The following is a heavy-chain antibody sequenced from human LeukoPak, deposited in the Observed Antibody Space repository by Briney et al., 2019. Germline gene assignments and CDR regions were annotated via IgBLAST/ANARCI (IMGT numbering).Heavy chain of an antibody. D-gene: IGHD3-10*01. Sequence: AGGSLRLSCAASGFSFTTYWMSWVRQAPGKGLEWVANIKQDGTEKYYVDSVKGRFTISRDNAKNSLYLQMNSLRVEDTAVYYCAKVANYYGSESYYFFEHWGQGTPVTASS. CDR2: IKQDGTEK. CDR1: GFSFTTYW. V-gene: IGHV3-7*01. J-gene: IGHJ4*02. CDR3: AKVANYYGSESYYFFEH.